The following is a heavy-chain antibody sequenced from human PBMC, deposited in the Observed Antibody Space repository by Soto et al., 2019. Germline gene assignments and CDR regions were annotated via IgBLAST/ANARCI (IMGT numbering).Heavy chain of an antibody. CDR2: ISGRDGST. CDR1: GFTFSTYA. J-gene: IGHJ4*02. Sequence: GGSLRLSCAASGFTFSTYAMSWVRQAPGKGLEWVSGISGRDGSTYYADSVKGRFTISRDKYKNTLYLQMNSLRAEDTAVYYCAKVVSCSGGPCPLYFDYWGQGTLVTVSS. CDR3: AKVVSCSGGPCPLYFDY. D-gene: IGHD2-15*01. V-gene: IGHV3-23*01.